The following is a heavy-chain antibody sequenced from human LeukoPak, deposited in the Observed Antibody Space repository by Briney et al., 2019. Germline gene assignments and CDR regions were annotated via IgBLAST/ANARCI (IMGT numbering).Heavy chain of an antibody. V-gene: IGHV3-66*01. Sequence: GGSLRLSCAASGFTVSSIYMNWVRQAPGKGLEWVSVIYTGGGTYYADSVKDRFTISRDNSKNTLYLQMNSLRAEDTAVYYCARESGSGSRGFDYWGQRTLVTVSS. CDR2: IYTGGGT. CDR1: GFTVSSIY. D-gene: IGHD3-10*01. CDR3: ARESGSGSRGFDY. J-gene: IGHJ4*02.